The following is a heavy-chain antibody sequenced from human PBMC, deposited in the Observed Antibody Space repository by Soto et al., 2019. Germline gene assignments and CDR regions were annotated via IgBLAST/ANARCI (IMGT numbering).Heavy chain of an antibody. V-gene: IGHV3-15*01. Sequence: EVQLVESGGGLVKPGGSLRLSCAASGFTFSNAWMSWVRQAPGKGLEWVGRIKSKTDGGTTDYAAPVKGRFTISRDDSKNTLYLQMNSLKTEDTAVYYCTTDGGYSSGWYLFDYWGQGTLVTVSS. CDR3: TTDGGYSSGWYLFDY. D-gene: IGHD6-19*01. CDR1: GFTFSNAW. CDR2: IKSKTDGGTT. J-gene: IGHJ4*02.